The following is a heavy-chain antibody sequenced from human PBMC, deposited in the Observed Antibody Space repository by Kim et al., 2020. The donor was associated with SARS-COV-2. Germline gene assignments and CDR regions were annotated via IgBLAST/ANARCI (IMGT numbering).Heavy chain of an antibody. J-gene: IGHJ4*02. V-gene: IGHV3-30*18. D-gene: IGHD6-19*01. CDR2: ISYDGSNK. CDR3: AKEGIAVAFDY. CDR1: GFTFSSYG. Sequence: GESLRLSCAASGFTFSSYGMHWVRQAPGKGLEWVAVISYDGSNKYYADSVKGRFTISRDNSKNTLYLQMNSLRAEDTGVYCCAKEGIAVAFDYWGQGTL.